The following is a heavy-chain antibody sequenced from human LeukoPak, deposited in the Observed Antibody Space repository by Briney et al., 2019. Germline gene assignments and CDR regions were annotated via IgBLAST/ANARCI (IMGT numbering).Heavy chain of an antibody. CDR1: GFTFGSYT. Sequence: GGSLRLCCAASGFTFGSYTMNWVRQAPGKGLEWVSSISSRSSYIQYADSVKGRFTISRDNAKNSLYLQMNSLRAEDTAVYYCAGDSGTGTAGYMDVWGKGTTVTVSS. V-gene: IGHV3-21*01. J-gene: IGHJ6*03. CDR3: AGDSGTGTAGYMDV. D-gene: IGHD1-7*01. CDR2: ISSRSSYI.